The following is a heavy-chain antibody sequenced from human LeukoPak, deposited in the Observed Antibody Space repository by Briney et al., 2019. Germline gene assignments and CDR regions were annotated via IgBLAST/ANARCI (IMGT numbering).Heavy chain of an antibody. CDR2: TRNKPNGYTT. CDR1: GFTFSDHH. CDR3: ARTSRQCYFDY. J-gene: IGHJ4*02. Sequence: PGGSLRLSCAASGFTFSDHHMDWVRQAPGKGLEWVARTRNKPNGYTTEYAASVKGRFTISRDASKDSLYLQMNSLKTEDTAVYYCARTSRQCYFDYWGQGTLVTVSS. V-gene: IGHV3-72*01.